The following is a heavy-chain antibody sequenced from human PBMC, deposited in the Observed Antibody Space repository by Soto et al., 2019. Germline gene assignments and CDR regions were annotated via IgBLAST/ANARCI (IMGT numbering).Heavy chain of an antibody. CDR3: ARLGYCSSATCKYYFYYYGMDV. CDR1: GFSFGSYS. D-gene: IGHD2-2*01. V-gene: IGHV3-48*02. J-gene: IGHJ6*02. Sequence: GSLRLSCEASGFSFGSYSMNWVRQAPGKGLEWVSFISGRGTTTYYADSVKGRFTVSRDNAKNSLSLEVNSLRDEDTAVYYCARLGYCSSATCKYYFYYYGMDVWGQGTTVTVYS. CDR2: ISGRGTTT.